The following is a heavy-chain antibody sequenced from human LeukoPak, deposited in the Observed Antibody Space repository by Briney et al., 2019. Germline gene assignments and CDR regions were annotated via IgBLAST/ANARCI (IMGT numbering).Heavy chain of an antibody. V-gene: IGHV3-48*03. CDR1: GFTFSSYE. D-gene: IGHD6-19*01. J-gene: IGHJ4*02. CDR2: ISSSSSTI. CDR3: ARLYSSGWRYFDY. Sequence: GGSLRLSCAASGFTFSSYEMNWVRQAPGKGLEWVSYISSSSSTIYYADSVKGRFTISRDNAKNSLYLQMNSLRAEDTAVYYCARLYSSGWRYFDYWGQGTLVTVSS.